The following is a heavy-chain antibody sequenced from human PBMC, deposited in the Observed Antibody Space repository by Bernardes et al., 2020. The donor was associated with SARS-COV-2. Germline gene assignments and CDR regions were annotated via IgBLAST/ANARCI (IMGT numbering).Heavy chain of an antibody. V-gene: IGHV3-33*01. CDR1: GFTFSSYG. J-gene: IGHJ4*02. CDR2: IWYDGSNK. CDR3: ASSYSSGWRYHFDY. D-gene: IGHD6-19*01. Sequence: GGSLRLSCAASGFTFSSYGMHWVRQAPGKGLEWVAVIWYDGSNKYYADSVKGRFTISRDNSKNTLYLQMNSLRAEDTAVYYCASSYSSGWRYHFDYWGQGTLVTVSS.